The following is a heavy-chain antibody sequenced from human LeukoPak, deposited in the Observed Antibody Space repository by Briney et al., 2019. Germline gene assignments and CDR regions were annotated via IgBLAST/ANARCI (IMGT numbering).Heavy chain of an antibody. CDR3: ARVGVATLDY. D-gene: IGHD5-12*01. V-gene: IGHV1-69*05. Sequence: ASVKVSCKASGCTFSSNDISWVRQAPGQGLEWMGGIIPIFGTANYAQKFQGRVTITTDESTSTAYMELSSLSSEDTAVYYCARVGVATLDYWGQGTLVTVSS. J-gene: IGHJ4*02. CDR2: IIPIFGTA. CDR1: GCTFSSND.